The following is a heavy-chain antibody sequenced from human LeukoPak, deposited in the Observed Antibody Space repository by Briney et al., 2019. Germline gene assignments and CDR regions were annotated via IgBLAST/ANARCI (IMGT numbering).Heavy chain of an antibody. J-gene: IGHJ4*02. CDR2: IYYSGST. Sequence: SETLSLTCTVSGGSISSYYWSWIRQPPGKGLEWIRYIYYSGSTNYNPSLKSRVTISVDTSKNQFSLKLSSVTAADTAVYYCARTGTTGPGAFDYWGQGTLVTVSS. CDR1: GGSISSYY. D-gene: IGHD1-1*01. CDR3: ARTGTTGPGAFDY. V-gene: IGHV4-59*01.